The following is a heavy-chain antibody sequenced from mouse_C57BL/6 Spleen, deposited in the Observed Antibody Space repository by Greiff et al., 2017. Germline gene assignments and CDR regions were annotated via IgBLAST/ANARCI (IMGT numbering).Heavy chain of an antibody. V-gene: IGHV3-6*01. J-gene: IGHJ3*01. CDR3: ARDSPFAY. Sequence: VQLKESGPGLVKPSQSLSLTCSVTGYSIPSGYYWNWFRQFPGNKLAWMGYISYAGSNNYNPSLQNRISTTRDTTQYQFFLKLNSVSTEDTATYYCARDSPFAYWGQGTLVTVSA. CDR2: ISYAGSN. CDR1: GYSIPSGYY.